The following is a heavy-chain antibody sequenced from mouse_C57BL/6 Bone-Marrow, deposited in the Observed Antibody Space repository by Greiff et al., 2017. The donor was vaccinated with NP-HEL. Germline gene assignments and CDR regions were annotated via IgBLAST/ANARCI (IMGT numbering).Heavy chain of an antibody. D-gene: IGHD2-5*01. J-gene: IGHJ3*01. V-gene: IGHV1-64*01. CDR3: ARSHTSYYSNYVKAY. CDR2: IHPNSGST. Sequence: QVQLQQPGAELVKPGASVKLSCKASGYTFTSYWMHWVKQRPGQGLEWIGMIHPNSGSTNYNEKFKSKATLTVDKSSSTAYMQLSSLTSEDSAVYYCARSHTSYYSNYVKAYWGQGTLVTVSA. CDR1: GYTFTSYW.